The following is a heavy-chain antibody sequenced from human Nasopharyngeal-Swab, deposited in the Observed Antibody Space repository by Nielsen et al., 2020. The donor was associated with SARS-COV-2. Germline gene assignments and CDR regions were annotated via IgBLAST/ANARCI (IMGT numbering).Heavy chain of an antibody. Sequence: SETLSLTCTVSGCSFNSGAYYWSWIRQAPGKGPEWIAFIYDSGKTKPNSSLTSRLSISVDASTNQFLLTLTPVTAEEAAVYYCARGGFRRSFDYWGHGTLVAVSS. V-gene: IGHV4-61*08. CDR2: IYDSGKT. J-gene: IGHJ4*01. CDR3: ARGGFRRSFDY. D-gene: IGHD3-10*01. CDR1: GCSFNSGAYY.